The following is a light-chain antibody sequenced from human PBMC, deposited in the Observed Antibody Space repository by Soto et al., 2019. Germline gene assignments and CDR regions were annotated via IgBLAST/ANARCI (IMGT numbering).Light chain of an antibody. V-gene: IGLV2-8*01. CDR1: SSDVGAYNY. CDR2: EVT. Sequence: QSALTQPPSASGSPGQSVTISCTGTSSDVGAYNYVSWYQQHPGKVPKLMIYEVTNRPSGVPDRFSASKSGNTASLTVSGLQAEDEADYFCSSYAGFNNFVFGTGTKVTVL. J-gene: IGLJ1*01. CDR3: SSYAGFNNFV.